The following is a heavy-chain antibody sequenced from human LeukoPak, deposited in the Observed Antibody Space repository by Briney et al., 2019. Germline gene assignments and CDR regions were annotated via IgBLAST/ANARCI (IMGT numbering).Heavy chain of an antibody. J-gene: IGHJ4*02. D-gene: IGHD3-22*01. CDR2: INPNSGGT. CDR1: GYTFTGYY. Sequence: ASVAVSCKASGYTFTGYYMHWVRQAPGQGLEWMGWINPNSGGTNYAQKFQGWVTMTRDTSTSTVYMELSSLRSEDTAVYYCARGGGVAPDSSGQDYWGQGTLVTVSS. CDR3: ARGGGVAPDSSGQDY. V-gene: IGHV1-2*04.